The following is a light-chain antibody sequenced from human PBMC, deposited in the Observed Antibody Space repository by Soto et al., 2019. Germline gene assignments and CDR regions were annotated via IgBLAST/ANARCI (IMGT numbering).Light chain of an antibody. Sequence: QSALTQPASVSGSPGRAITVSCTGTSSDVGGYNYVSWYQQHPGKAPTMIIYEVTNRPSGVSDRFSGSKSGNTAFLTISGLQAEDEADYFCTSYRDTSTLGVFXTGPKVTV. V-gene: IGLV2-14*01. CDR3: TSYRDTSTLGV. J-gene: IGLJ1*01. CDR1: SSDVGGYNY. CDR2: EVT.